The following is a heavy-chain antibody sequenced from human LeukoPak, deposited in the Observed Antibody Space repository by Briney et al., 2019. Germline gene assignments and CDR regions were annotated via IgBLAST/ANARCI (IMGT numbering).Heavy chain of an antibody. CDR3: AREGVIGDGYNFFDY. V-gene: IGHV1-2*02. J-gene: IGHJ4*02. Sequence: ASVKVSCKASGYTFTGYYIHWVRQAPGQGLEWMGWINPNSGGTNYAQKFQGRVTMSRDTSISTVYMELGRLRSDDTALYYCAREGVIGDGYNFFDYWGQGTLVTVSS. CDR1: GYTFTGYY. CDR2: INPNSGGT. D-gene: IGHD5-24*01.